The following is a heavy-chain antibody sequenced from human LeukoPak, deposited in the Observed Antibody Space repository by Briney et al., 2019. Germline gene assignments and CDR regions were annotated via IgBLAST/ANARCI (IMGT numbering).Heavy chain of an antibody. CDR3: ARVQRKAFPDY. Sequence: SETLSLTCTVSGGSISSYYWSWIRQPPGKGLEWIGYIYYSGSTNYNPSLKSRVTISVDTSKNQFSLKLSSVTAADTAVYYCARVQRKAFPDYWGQGTLVTVSS. CDR1: GGSISSYY. J-gene: IGHJ4*02. V-gene: IGHV4-59*01. CDR2: IYYSGST. D-gene: IGHD2/OR15-2a*01.